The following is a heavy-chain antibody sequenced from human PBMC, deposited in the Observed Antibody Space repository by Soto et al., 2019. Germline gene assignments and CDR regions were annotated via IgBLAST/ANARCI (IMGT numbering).Heavy chain of an antibody. Sequence: SETLSLTCTVSGGSITSAYWSWIRQPPGKGLECIGYISYSGSTNYNPSLKSRVTMSVDTSRNQFSLDLSSVTAADTAVYYCARSKGTTTPSIFVYWRQGTLVTLSS. J-gene: IGHJ4*02. D-gene: IGHD1-26*01. V-gene: IGHV4-59*01. CDR3: ARSKGTTTPSIFVY. CDR1: GGSITSAY. CDR2: ISYSGST.